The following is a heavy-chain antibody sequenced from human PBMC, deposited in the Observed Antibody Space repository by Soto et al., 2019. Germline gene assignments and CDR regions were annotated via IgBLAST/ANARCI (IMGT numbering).Heavy chain of an antibody. J-gene: IGHJ6*02. V-gene: IGHV4-31*03. CDR3: ARDSGYSYGFTENYYYGMDV. CDR1: GGSISSGGYY. CDR2: IYYSGST. D-gene: IGHD5-18*01. Sequence: SETLSLTCTVSGGSISSGGYYWSWIRQHPGKGLEWIGYIYYSGSTYYNPSLKSRVTISVDTSKNQFSLKLSSVTAADTAVYYCARDSGYSYGFTENYYYGMDVWGQGTTVT.